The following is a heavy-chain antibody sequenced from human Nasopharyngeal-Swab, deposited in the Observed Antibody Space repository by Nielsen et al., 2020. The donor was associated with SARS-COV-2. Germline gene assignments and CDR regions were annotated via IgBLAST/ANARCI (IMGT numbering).Heavy chain of an antibody. V-gene: IGHV3-21*01. Sequence: GESLKISCAASGFTFSSYGMHWVRQAPGKGLEWVSSISSSSSYIFYADSVKGRFTISRDNAKSSLYLQMNSLRAEDTAMYYCARDPPHFQPLYYFDYWGQGTLVTVSS. CDR3: ARDPPHFQPLYYFDY. CDR2: ISSSSSYI. J-gene: IGHJ4*02. CDR1: GFTFSSYG. D-gene: IGHD2-2*01.